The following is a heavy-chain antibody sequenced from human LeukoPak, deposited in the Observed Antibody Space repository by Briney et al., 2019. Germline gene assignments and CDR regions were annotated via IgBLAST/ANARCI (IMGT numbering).Heavy chain of an antibody. CDR2: IYYSGRT. D-gene: IGHD5-18*01. Sequence: SETLSLTCTVSGGSISSSSYYWGWLRQPPGTGLEWFGSIYYSGRTYYNPSLKSRVTISVDTSKNQFSLKLSSVAAAVTAVYYCAGVGIQVLSITPRGYNWFDPWGQGTLVSVSS. V-gene: IGHV4-39*07. J-gene: IGHJ5*02. CDR3: AGVGIQVLSITPRGYNWFDP. CDR1: GGSISSSSYY.